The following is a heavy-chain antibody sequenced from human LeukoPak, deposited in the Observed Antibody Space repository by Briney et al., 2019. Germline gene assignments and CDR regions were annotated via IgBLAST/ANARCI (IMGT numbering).Heavy chain of an antibody. CDR3: ARDPPDAYGSGSYDY. V-gene: IGHV3-30*04. Sequence: PGGSLRLSCAASGFTFSSYAMHWVRQAPGKGLEWVAVISYDGSNKYYADSVKGRFTIPRDNSKNTLYLQMNSLRAEDTAVYYCARDPPDAYGSGSYDYWGQGTLVTVSS. J-gene: IGHJ4*02. CDR2: ISYDGSNK. D-gene: IGHD3-10*01. CDR1: GFTFSSYA.